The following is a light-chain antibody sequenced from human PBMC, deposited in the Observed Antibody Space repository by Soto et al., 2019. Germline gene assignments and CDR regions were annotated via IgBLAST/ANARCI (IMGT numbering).Light chain of an antibody. J-gene: IGKJ2*01. CDR1: QSVSSY. V-gene: IGKV3-11*01. CDR3: QQPYT. Sequence: EIVLTQSPATLSLSPGERATLSCRASQSVSSYLAWYQQKPGHAPRLLIYDASNRATGIPARFSGSGSGTDFTPAICSLEPEDFAVYYCQQPYTFGQGTKLEIK. CDR2: DAS.